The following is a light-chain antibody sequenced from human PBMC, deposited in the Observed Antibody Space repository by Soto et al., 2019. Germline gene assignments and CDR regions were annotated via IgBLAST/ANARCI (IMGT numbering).Light chain of an antibody. J-gene: IGKJ1*01. CDR1: QSVSSK. CDR3: PQSNSLLCT. CDR2: GAS. Sequence: DIVMTQSPATLSVSPGEGATLSCRASQSVSSKLAWYQQKPGQAPRLLIYGASTRATAISARFSGSLSVTEFSLIISSLQSEDSAVYYPPQSNSLLCTFGQGTK. V-gene: IGKV3-15*01.